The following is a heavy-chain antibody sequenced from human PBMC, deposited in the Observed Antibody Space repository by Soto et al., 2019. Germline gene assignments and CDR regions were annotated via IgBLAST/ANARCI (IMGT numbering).Heavy chain of an antibody. CDR2: INPSGGST. J-gene: IGHJ4*02. V-gene: IGHV1-46*01. Sequence: QVQLVQSGAEVKKPGASVKVSCKASGYTFTSYYMHWVRQAPGQGLEWMGRINPSGGSTSHAQKCQGRVTVPRDTSTSTVYMGLSSLRSEDTAVYYCARDRPIAALWGFDYWGQGTLVTVSS. CDR1: GYTFTSYY. CDR3: ARDRPIAALWGFDY. D-gene: IGHD6-13*01.